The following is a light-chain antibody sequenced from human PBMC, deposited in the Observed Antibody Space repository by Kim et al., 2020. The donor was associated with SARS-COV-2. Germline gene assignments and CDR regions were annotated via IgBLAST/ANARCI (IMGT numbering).Light chain of an antibody. V-gene: IGLV1-51*01. CDR1: SSNIGQNY. CDR2: DNN. Sequence: GQKVTISCSGSSSNIGQNYVSWYQQFPGTAPKLLIYDNNKRHSGIPDRLSGSKSGTSATLGITGLQTGDEADYYCGTWDSSLNGLVFGGGTQLTVL. J-gene: IGLJ2*01. CDR3: GTWDSSLNGLV.